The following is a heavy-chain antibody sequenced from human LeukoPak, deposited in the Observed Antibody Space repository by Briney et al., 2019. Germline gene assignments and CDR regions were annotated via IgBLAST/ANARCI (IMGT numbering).Heavy chain of an antibody. CDR1: GFTFSSYA. D-gene: IGHD3-3*01. CDR3: AKDVSEWLDWFDR. V-gene: IGHV3-23*01. CDR2: ISGSGGST. Sequence: GGSLRLSCAASGFTFSSYAMSWVRQAPGKGLEWVSAISGSGGSTYYADSVKGRFTISGDNSKNTLYLQMNSLRAEDTAVYYCAKDVSEWLDWFDRWGQGTLVTVSS. J-gene: IGHJ5*02.